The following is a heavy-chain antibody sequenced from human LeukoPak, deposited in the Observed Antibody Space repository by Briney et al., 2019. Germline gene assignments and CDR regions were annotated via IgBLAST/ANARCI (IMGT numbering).Heavy chain of an antibody. V-gene: IGHV3-23*01. Sequence: HTGGSLRLSCAASGFIFSRDAMSWVRQAPGKGLEWVSGISGNGGYTYYADSVKGRFTISRDNSKNTLYLQMNSLRDEDTAVYYCAKDRTMGYCSGGRCAYFDYWGQGTLVTVSS. CDR1: GFIFSRDA. CDR3: AKDRTMGYCSGGRCAYFDY. J-gene: IGHJ4*02. D-gene: IGHD2-15*01. CDR2: ISGNGGYT.